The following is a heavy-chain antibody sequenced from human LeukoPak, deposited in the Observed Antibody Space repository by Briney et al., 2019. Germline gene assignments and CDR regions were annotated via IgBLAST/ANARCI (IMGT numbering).Heavy chain of an antibody. D-gene: IGHD2-15*01. J-gene: IGHJ6*03. V-gene: IGHV4-61*02. Sequence: SETLSLTCTVSGGSISSVSYYWSWIREPAGKGLEWIGRIYTSGSTEYNPSLKSRVTISVDTSKNQFSLKLSSVTAADTAVYYCARSVEGYCSGGSCYSYYYYMDVWGKGTTVTVSS. CDR1: GGSISSVSYY. CDR2: IYTSGST. CDR3: ARSVEGYCSGGSCYSYYYYMDV.